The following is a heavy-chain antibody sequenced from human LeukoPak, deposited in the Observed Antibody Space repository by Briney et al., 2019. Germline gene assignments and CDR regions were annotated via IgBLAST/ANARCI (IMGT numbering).Heavy chain of an antibody. CDR2: IYHSGST. J-gene: IGHJ4*02. Sequence: PSETLSLTCTVSGGSISSGGYYWSWIRQHPGKGLEWIGYIYHSGSTYYNPSLKSRVTISVDRSKNQFSLKLSSVTAADTAVYYCARGDTAMARSPFDYWGQGTLVTVSS. V-gene: IGHV4-30-2*01. D-gene: IGHD5-18*01. CDR1: GGSISSGGYY. CDR3: ARGDTAMARSPFDY.